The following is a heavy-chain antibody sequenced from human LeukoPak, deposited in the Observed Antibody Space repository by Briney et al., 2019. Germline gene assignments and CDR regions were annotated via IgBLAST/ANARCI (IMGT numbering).Heavy chain of an antibody. D-gene: IGHD2-2*01. Sequence: PSETLSLTCTVSGGSISSGGYYWSWIRQHPGKGLEWIGYIYYSGSTYYNPSLKSRVTISVDTSMNQFSLKLSSVTAADTAVYYCARAAVVPAAMDGMDVWGQGTTVTVSS. V-gene: IGHV4-31*03. CDR2: IYYSGST. CDR1: GGSISSGGYY. J-gene: IGHJ6*02. CDR3: ARAAVVPAAMDGMDV.